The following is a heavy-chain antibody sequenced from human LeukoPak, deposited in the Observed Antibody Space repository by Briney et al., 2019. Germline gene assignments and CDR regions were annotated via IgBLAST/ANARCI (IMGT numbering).Heavy chain of an antibody. V-gene: IGHV3-30*18. CDR2: ISYDGSHK. D-gene: IGHD3-3*01. J-gene: IGHJ6*02. CDR3: AKGAYYAPDYGMDV. Sequence: GGSLRLSCAASGFTFSTHDMHWVRQAPGKGLEWVAVISYDGSHKDYADSVKGQFTISRDNSKNTLYLQMNSLRPEDTAVYYCAKGAYYAPDYGMDVWGQGTTVTVSS. CDR1: GFTFSTHD.